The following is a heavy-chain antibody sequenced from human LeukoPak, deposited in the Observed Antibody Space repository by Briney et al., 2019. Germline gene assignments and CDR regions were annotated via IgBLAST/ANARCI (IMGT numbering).Heavy chain of an antibody. J-gene: IGHJ6*03. D-gene: IGHD2-8*01. CDR2: INPNSGGT. CDR3: AREDRYCTNGVCPYYYYYYMDV. V-gene: IGHV1-2*02. CDR1: GYIFTAYY. Sequence: ASVKVSCKASGYIFTAYYIHWVRQAPGQGPEWMGWINPNSGGTNYIQKFQGRATMTRDTSISTAYMELSRLRSDDTAVYYCAREDRYCTNGVCPYYYYYYMDVWGKGTTVTVSS.